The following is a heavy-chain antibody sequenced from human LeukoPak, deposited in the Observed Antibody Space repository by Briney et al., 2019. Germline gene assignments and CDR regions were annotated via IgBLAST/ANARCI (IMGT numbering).Heavy chain of an antibody. D-gene: IGHD2-2*02. CDR2: IYYSGSI. CDR3: ARLGLYGDYFDY. V-gene: IGHV4-39*01. CDR1: GGSISSSSYY. J-gene: IGHJ4*02. Sequence: KPSETLSLTCTVSGGSISSSSYYWGWIRQPPGKGLEWIGSIYYSGSIYYNPSLKSRVTISVDTSKNQFSLKLSSVTAADTAVYYCARLGLYGDYFDYWGQGTLVTVSS.